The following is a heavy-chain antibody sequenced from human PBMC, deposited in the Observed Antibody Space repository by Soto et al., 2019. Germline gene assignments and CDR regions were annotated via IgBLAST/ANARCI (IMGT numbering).Heavy chain of an antibody. D-gene: IGHD6-13*01. CDR3: ATSRTFDY. Sequence: AGGSLRLSCVVSGFTFSSYWMNWVSQAPGKGLEWVANIKQDGSEKYYVDSAKGRFTISRDNAKNSLYLQMNSLSAEDTAIYYCATSRTFDYWGQGTLVTVSS. CDR2: IKQDGSEK. J-gene: IGHJ4*02. V-gene: IGHV3-7*01. CDR1: GFTFSSYW.